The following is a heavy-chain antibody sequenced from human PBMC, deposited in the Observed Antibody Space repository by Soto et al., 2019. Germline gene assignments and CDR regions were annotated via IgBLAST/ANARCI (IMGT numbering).Heavy chain of an antibody. Sequence: DVQLLESGGGLVQPGGSLRLACAASGFTFGNYAINWVRLAPGKGLEGVSGISGGGGSTYYADSVKGRFTIFRDTSKNTVFLQMNSLRADVTAVYYCAEGFIVVVTVLRPDDGFDVWGQGTMVTVSS. V-gene: IGHV3-23*01. D-gene: IGHD2-21*02. CDR3: AEGFIVVVTVLRPDDGFDV. J-gene: IGHJ3*01. CDR1: GFTFGNYA. CDR2: ISGGGGST.